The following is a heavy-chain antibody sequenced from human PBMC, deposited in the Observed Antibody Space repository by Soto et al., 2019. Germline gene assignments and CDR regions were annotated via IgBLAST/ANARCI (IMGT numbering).Heavy chain of an antibody. CDR3: ARDWHYGSGIPPYYFDY. CDR1: GYTFTSYA. D-gene: IGHD3-10*01. CDR2: INAGNGNT. Sequence: GASVKVSCKASGYTFTSYAMHWVRQAPGQRLEWMGWINAGNGNTKYSQKFQGRVTITRDTSASTAYMELSSLRSEDTAVYYCARDWHYGSGIPPYYFDYWGQGTLVTVSS. J-gene: IGHJ4*02. V-gene: IGHV1-3*01.